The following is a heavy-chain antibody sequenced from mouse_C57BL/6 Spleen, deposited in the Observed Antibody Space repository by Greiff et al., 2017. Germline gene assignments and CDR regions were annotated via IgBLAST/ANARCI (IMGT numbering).Heavy chain of an antibody. CDR3: ARLTGTGYFDY. D-gene: IGHD4-1*01. CDR1: GFTFSSYG. J-gene: IGHJ2*01. V-gene: IGHV5-6*01. CDR2: ISSGGSYT. Sequence: EVMLVESGGDLVKPGGSLKLSCAASGFTFSSYGMSWVRQTPDKRLEWVATISSGGSYTYYPDRMKGRFTISRDKAKNTLYLQMSSLKSEDTAMYYCARLTGTGYFDYWGQGTTLTVSS.